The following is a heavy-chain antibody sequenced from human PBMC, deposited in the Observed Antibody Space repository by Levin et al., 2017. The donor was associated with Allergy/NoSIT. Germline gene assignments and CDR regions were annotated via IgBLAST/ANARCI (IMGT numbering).Heavy chain of an antibody. CDR3: ARDRIAFWTPLRYYYMDV. D-gene: IGHD3/OR15-3a*01. J-gene: IGHJ6*03. Sequence: PAASVKVSCKASGYIFNEYWMHWVRQAPGQGLEWMGRINPNNGATNYAQKFQGRVSMTRDTSIKTVYMELSRLRTDDTAVYYCARDRIAFWTPLRYYYMDVWGKGTTVTVS. CDR1: GYIFNEYW. CDR2: INPNNGAT. V-gene: IGHV1-2*06.